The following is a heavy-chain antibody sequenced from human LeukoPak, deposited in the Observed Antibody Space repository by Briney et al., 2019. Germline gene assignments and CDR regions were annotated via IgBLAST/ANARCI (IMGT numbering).Heavy chain of an antibody. CDR3: ARDPHPLDY. CDR2: IAYTGTI. V-gene: IGHV3-48*01. J-gene: IGHJ4*02. Sequence: GGSLRLSCTASGFSFSSYSMNWVRQAPGKGLEWVAYIAYTGTIHYADSVRGRFAISRDNAKSSLFLQLNSLRAEDPAVYYCARDPHPLDYWGQGTLVTVSS. CDR1: GFSFSSYS.